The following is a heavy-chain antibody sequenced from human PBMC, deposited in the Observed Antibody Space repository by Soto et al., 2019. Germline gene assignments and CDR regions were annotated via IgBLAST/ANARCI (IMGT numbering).Heavy chain of an antibody. Sequence: GGSLRLSCAASGFSVSSSYMTWVRQAPGKGLEWVSLIYGGGSTYYADSVKGRFTISRDNSKNTLDLQMDNLRVEDTAVYFCARSTRQYASGSSEGPFDCWGQGTLVTVSS. J-gene: IGHJ4*02. CDR1: GFSVSSSY. CDR2: IYGGGST. D-gene: IGHD3-10*01. CDR3: ARSTRQYASGSSEGPFDC. V-gene: IGHV3-53*01.